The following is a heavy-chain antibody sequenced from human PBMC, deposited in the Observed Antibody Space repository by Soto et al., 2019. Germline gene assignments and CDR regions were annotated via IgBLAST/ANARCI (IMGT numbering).Heavy chain of an antibody. CDR2: ISGSGGST. V-gene: IGHV3-23*01. J-gene: IGHJ6*03. CDR1: GFTFSSYA. Sequence: GESLKISCAASGFTFSSYAMSWVRQAPGKGLEWVSAISGSGGSTYYADSVKGRFTISRDNSKNTLYLQMNSLRAEDTAVYYCAKVVYSSSWYGERELDYYYMDVWGKGTTVTISS. CDR3: AKVVYSSSWYGERELDYYYMDV. D-gene: IGHD6-13*01.